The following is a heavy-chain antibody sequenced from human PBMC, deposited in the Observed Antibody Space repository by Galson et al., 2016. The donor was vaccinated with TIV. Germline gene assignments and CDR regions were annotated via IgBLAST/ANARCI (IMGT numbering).Heavy chain of an antibody. V-gene: IGHV4-59*01. J-gene: IGHJ3*02. CDR3: ARNDYSDAFDI. Sequence: ETLSLTCTVSGGSISSYYWSWIRQPPGKGLEWIGYIYYRGSTNYNPSFKSRITISVDTSKNQFSLKLSSVTAADTAVYYCARNDYSDAFDIWGQGTMVTVSS. CDR2: IYYRGST. D-gene: IGHD2-15*01. CDR1: GGSISSYY.